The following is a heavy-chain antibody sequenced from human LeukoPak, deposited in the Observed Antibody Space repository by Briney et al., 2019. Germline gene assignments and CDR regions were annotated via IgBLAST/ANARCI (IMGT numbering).Heavy chain of an antibody. J-gene: IGHJ6*03. D-gene: IGHD6-25*01. CDR2: INRSAST. Sequence: SETLSLTCVLYGGSSTNYFWSWIRQPPGKGLEWIGEINRSASTNYNPSLKRRVTISIDTSKNHFSLKLSSVTAADTAVYYCASTRLYYYYYYMDVWGKGTTVTISS. V-gene: IGHV4-34*01. CDR1: GGSSTNYF. CDR3: ASTRLYYYYYYMDV.